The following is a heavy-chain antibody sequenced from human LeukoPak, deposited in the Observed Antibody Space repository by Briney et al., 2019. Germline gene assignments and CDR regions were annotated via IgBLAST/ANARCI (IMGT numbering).Heavy chain of an antibody. J-gene: IGHJ6*02. CDR3: ARGIWGMDV. D-gene: IGHD3-16*01. V-gene: IGHV1-2*02. CDR1: GYTFTADH. CDR2: INLNSGDT. Sequence: APVKVSCKASGYTFTADHIHWVRQAPGQGLEWMGWINLNSGDTNPAQKFQGRVAMTRATSISTAFMELRRLRSDDTAVYYCARGIWGMDVWGQGTTVTVSS.